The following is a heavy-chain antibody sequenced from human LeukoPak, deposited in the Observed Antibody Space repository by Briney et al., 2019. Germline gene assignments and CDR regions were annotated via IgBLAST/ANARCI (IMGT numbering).Heavy chain of an antibody. J-gene: IGHJ1*01. CDR2: IYYSGST. D-gene: IGHD4-17*01. V-gene: IGHV4-39*01. CDR1: GGSISGSSYY. CDR3: ARSARYYGDSRGYFQH. Sequence: PSETLSLTCTVSGGSISGSSYYWGWIRQPPGKGLEWIGSIYYSGSTYYNPSLKSRVTISVDTSKNQFSLKLSSVTAADTAVYYCARSARYYGDSRGYFQHWGQGTLVTVSS.